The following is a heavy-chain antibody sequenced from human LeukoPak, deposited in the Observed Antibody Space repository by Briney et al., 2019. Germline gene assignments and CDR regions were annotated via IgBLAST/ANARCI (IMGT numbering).Heavy chain of an antibody. D-gene: IGHD6-19*01. CDR3: AKRSRVAVTGPGYFDY. V-gene: IGHV3-23*01. Sequence: GGSLRLSCAASGLSFTSYAMSWVRQAPGKGLEWVSIISGSGGSTYYADSMKGRFTISRDNSKNTLYLQMNSLRAEDTAVYYCAKRSRVAVTGPGYFDYWGQGTLVTVSS. CDR1: GLSFTSYA. J-gene: IGHJ4*02. CDR2: ISGSGGST.